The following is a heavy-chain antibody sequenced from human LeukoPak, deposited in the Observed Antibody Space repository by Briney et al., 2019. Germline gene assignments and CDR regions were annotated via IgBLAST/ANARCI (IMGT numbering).Heavy chain of an antibody. V-gene: IGHV3-74*01. J-gene: IGHJ6*02. CDR1: GFTFSNYW. CDR3: ARDRSSFNGMDV. CDR2: IASDGSVT. Sequence: GGSLRLSCAASGFTFSNYWMHWVRQVPGKGLVWVSRIASDGSVTNYADSVKGRFTISRDNARNTLYLQMNSLRVEDTAVYYCARDRSSFNGMDVWGQGTTVTVSS.